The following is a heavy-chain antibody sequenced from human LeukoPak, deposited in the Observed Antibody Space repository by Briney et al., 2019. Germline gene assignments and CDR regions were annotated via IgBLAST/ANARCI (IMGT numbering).Heavy chain of an antibody. CDR2: IYYSGST. J-gene: IGHJ4*02. Sequence: KPSETLSLTCTVSGGSISSYYWSWIRQPPGKGLEWIGYIYYSGSTNYNPSLKSRVTISVDTSKNQFSLKLISVTAADTAVYYCARQNPGADYWGQGTLVTVSS. CDR1: GGSISSYY. CDR3: ARQNPGADY. V-gene: IGHV4-59*08. D-gene: IGHD1-14*01.